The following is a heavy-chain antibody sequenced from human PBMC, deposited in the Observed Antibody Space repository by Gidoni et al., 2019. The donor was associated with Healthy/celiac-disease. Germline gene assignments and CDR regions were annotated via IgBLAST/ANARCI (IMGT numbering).Heavy chain of an antibody. Sequence: QVQLVQSGAEVKKPGASVKVSCTASGYTFTGYYMHCVRHAPGQGIEWMGRINPNSGGTNYAQKFQGRVPMTRDTSISTAYMELSRLRSDDTAVYYWASASDITMVRGVMNYWGQGTLVTVSS. CDR1: GYTFTGYY. CDR2: INPNSGGT. V-gene: IGHV1-2*06. J-gene: IGHJ4*02. D-gene: IGHD3-10*01. CDR3: ASASDITMVRGVMNY.